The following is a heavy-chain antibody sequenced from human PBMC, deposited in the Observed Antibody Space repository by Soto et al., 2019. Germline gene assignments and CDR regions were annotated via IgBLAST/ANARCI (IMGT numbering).Heavy chain of an antibody. CDR3: ARAKEYTSSSGMDV. J-gene: IGHJ6*02. CDR2: TYYRSKWYN. Sequence: SQTLSLTCAISGDSVSSDTAAWNWIRQSPSRGLEWLGRTYYRSKWYNDYAVSVKSRITLNPDTSKNQFSLHLNSLTPEDTAVYYCARAKEYTSSSGMDVWGQGITVTVSS. V-gene: IGHV6-1*01. CDR1: GDSVSSDTAA. D-gene: IGHD6-6*01.